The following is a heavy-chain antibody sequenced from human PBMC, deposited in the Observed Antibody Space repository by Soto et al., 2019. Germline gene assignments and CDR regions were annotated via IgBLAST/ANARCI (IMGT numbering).Heavy chain of an antibody. J-gene: IGHJ6*02. Sequence: PSETLSLTCTVSGGSISSGGYYWSWIRQHPGKGLEWIGYIYYSGSTYYNPSLKSRVTISVDTSKNQFSLKLSSVTAADTAVYYCARDRSRSRTQYYDFWSGPYGMDVWGQGTTVTV. CDR1: GGSISSGGYY. CDR2: IYYSGST. CDR3: ARDRSRSRTQYYDFWSGPYGMDV. D-gene: IGHD3-3*01. V-gene: IGHV4-31*03.